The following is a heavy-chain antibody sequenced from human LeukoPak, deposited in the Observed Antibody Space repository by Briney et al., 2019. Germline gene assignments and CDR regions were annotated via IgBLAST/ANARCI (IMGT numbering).Heavy chain of an antibody. CDR2: IYHSGRT. CDR1: GGSIKSDGYY. V-gene: IGHV4-31*03. J-gene: IGHJ5*02. D-gene: IGHD3-3*01. Sequence: SETLSLTCTVSGGSIKSDGYYWSWVRQHPGKGLEWIGSIYHSGRTTSDPSLKSRTSMSVDLSKNQFSLQLISVTAADTAVYYCARAGTKLRFLEWLPNWFDPWGQGILVTVSS. CDR3: ARAGTKLRFLEWLPNWFDP.